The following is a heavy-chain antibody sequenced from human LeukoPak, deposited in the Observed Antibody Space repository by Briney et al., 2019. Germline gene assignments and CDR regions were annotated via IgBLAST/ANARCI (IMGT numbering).Heavy chain of an antibody. CDR1: GYTFTSYG. J-gene: IGHJ4*02. Sequence: GASVKVSCKASGYTFTSYGISWVRQAPGQGLEWMGWISAYNGNTKYAQKLQDRVTMTTDTSTTTAYVEVRSLTSDDTAVYYCARGSAMAQKQLVRHFDSWGQGTLVIVSS. D-gene: IGHD6-6*01. V-gene: IGHV1-18*01. CDR3: ARGSAMAQKQLVRHFDS. CDR2: ISAYNGNT.